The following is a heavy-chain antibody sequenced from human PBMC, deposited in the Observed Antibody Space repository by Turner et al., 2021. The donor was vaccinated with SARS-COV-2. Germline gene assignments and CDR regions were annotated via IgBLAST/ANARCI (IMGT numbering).Heavy chain of an antibody. CDR2: TYYPGGS. CDR3: VTSVRRSGYFQR. J-gene: IGHJ1*01. CDR1: AVSITSNSHY. Sequence: QLLVQESGPALVKPSETLSLPCTVSAVSITSNSHYWGWVRQPPGKGLEWIGITYYPGGSYYNPSLRGRVTISVDPSQNQFSLILRSVTAADTAVYYCVTSVRRSGYFQRWVQGSLVGVSS. V-gene: IGHV4-39*01.